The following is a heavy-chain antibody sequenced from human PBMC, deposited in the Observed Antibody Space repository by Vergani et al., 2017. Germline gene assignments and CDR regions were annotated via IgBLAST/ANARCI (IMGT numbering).Heavy chain of an antibody. V-gene: IGHV3-30*18. J-gene: IGHJ4*02. D-gene: IGHD6-13*01. CDR3: AKDRWAAAGHFDY. Sequence: QVQLVESGGGVVQPGRSLRLSCAASGFTFSSYGMHWVRQAPGKGLEWVAVISYDGTNKYYADSVKGRFTISRDNSKNTLYLQMNSLRAEDTALYYCAKDRWAAAGHFDYWGQGTLVTVSS. CDR2: ISYDGTNK. CDR1: GFTFSSYG.